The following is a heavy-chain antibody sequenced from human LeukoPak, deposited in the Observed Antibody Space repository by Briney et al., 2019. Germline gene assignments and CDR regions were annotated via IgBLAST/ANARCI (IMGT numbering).Heavy chain of an antibody. Sequence: SETLSLTCSVYGGSCSGYYWRWIRQPPGKGLEWIGEINHSGNSNYNPSLKSRVTISVDTSKNQFSLKLNSVTAADTGVYYCARGLTYWGQGTVASVSS. CDR2: INHSGNS. CDR3: ARGLTY. V-gene: IGHV4-34*01. J-gene: IGHJ4*02. CDR1: GGSCSGYY.